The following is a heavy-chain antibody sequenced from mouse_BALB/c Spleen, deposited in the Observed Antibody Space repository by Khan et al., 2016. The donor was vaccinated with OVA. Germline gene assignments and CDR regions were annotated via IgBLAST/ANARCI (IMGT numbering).Heavy chain of an antibody. V-gene: IGHV5-6-4*01. D-gene: IGHD3-3*01. J-gene: IGHJ2*01. CDR1: GFTFSTYT. CDR2: ISSGGSYT. CDR3: TRDRIMRAGYFDY. Sequence: EVELVESGGGLVKPGGSLKLSCAASGFTFSTYTMSWVRQTPEKRLEWVATISSGGSYTYYPDSVKGRFTISRDSAMNTPNLQMNSLKSEDTAMYYCTRDRIMRAGYFDYWGQGTTLTVSS.